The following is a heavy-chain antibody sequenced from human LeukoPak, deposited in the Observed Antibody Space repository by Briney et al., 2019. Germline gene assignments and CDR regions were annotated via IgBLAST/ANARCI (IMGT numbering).Heavy chain of an antibody. J-gene: IGHJ6*02. CDR3: ARDSGSIVLMVYANYYYGMDV. V-gene: IGHV1-18*01. CDR1: GYTFTSYG. CDR2: ISAYNGNT. Sequence: ASVKVSCKASGYTFTSYGISWVRQAPGQGLEWMGWISAYNGNTNYAQKLQGRVTMTTDISTSTAYMELRSLRSDDTAVYYCARDSGSIVLMVYANYYYGMDVWGQGTTVTVSS. D-gene: IGHD2-8*01.